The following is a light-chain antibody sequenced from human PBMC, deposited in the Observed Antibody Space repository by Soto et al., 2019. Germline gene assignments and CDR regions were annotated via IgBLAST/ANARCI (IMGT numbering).Light chain of an antibody. CDR1: QGISDY. J-gene: IGKJ4*01. CDR3: QQFNAYPLT. CDR2: GAY. Sequence: DIQLTQSPSFLSASVGDRVTISCRASQGISDYLAWDQQKPGKDPKLLIYGAYTLQRGVPSRFSGRASGTEVTLTISSLQPEVFATYFCQQFNAYPLTFGGGTKLEIK. V-gene: IGKV1-9*01.